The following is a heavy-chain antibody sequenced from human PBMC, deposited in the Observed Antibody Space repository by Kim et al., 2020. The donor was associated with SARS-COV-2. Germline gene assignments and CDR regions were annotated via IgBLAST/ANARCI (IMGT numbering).Heavy chain of an antibody. D-gene: IGHD6-13*01. Sequence: GGSLRLSCVASGFTFNNFAMTWVRQTPGRGLEWVSVVSASGRRPNYPDYVKGRFTISRDNSKNTLYLQMNSLRVEDTAIYYCARNPRRLAAGDYYYYGMDVWGIGTTVTVSS. J-gene: IGHJ6*04. CDR1: GFTFNNFA. CDR3: ARNPRRLAAGDYYYYGMDV. V-gene: IGHV3-23*01. CDR2: VSASGRRP.